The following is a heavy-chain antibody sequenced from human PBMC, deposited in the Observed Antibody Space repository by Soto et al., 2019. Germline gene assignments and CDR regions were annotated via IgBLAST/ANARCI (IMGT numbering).Heavy chain of an antibody. J-gene: IGHJ6*02. CDR3: ASGSYGDYTFDYYGMDV. V-gene: IGHV3-72*01. CDR2: TRNKANSYTT. Sequence: QPGGSLRLSCAASGFTFSDHYMDWVRQAPGKGLEWVGRTRNKANSYTTEYAASVKGRFTISRDDSKNSLYLQMNSLKTEDTAVYYCASGSYGDYTFDYYGMDVWGQGTTVTVSS. D-gene: IGHD4-17*01. CDR1: GFTFSDHY.